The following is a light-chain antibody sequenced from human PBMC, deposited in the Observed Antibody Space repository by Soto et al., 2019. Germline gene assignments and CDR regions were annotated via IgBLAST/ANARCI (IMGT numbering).Light chain of an antibody. J-gene: IGKJ1*01. CDR1: QSISSY. CDR3: QQSYSTIWT. V-gene: IGKV1-39*01. CDR2: AAS. Sequence: DIQMTQSPSSLSASVGDRVTITCRASQSISSYLNWYQQKPGKAPKLLIYAASSLQSGVRSRFSGSGSGTDFTLTISSLQPEDFATYYCQQSYSTIWTFGQGTKVEIK.